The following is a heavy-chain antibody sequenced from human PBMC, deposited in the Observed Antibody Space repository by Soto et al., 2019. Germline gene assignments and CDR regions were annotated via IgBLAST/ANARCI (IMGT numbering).Heavy chain of an antibody. CDR1: GYSFTSYW. V-gene: IGHV5-10-1*01. J-gene: IGHJ4*02. D-gene: IGHD2-15*01. CDR3: ARHVGDGGNSGY. Sequence: SLKISCQGSGYSFTSYWISWVRQMPGKGLEWMGRINPSDSYTNYSPSFQGHVTISADKSISTAYLQWSSLKASDTAMYFCARHVGDGGNSGYWGQGTLVTVSS. CDR2: INPSDSYT.